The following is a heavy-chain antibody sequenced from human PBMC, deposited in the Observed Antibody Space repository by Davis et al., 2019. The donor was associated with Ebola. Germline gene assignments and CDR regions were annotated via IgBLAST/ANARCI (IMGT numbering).Heavy chain of an antibody. V-gene: IGHV3-11*04. CDR1: GFTFSDYY. CDR3: ARETVAGNYYYYGMDV. CDR2: ISSSGSTI. Sequence: GGSLRLSCAASGFTFSDYYMSWIRQAPGKGLEWVSYISSSGSTIYYADSVKGRFTISRDNSKNTLYLQMNSLRVEDTAVYNCARETVAGNYYYYGMDVWGQGTTVTVSS. D-gene: IGHD6-19*01. J-gene: IGHJ6*02.